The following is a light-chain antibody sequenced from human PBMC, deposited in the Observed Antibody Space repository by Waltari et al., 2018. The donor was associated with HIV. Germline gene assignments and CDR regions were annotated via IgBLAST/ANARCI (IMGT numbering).Light chain of an antibody. Sequence: QSVLTQPPSASGTPGQRVTISCSGSSSNIGSNYVYWYQQLPGAAPKLLIYNNKRRPSGVPDRFSGSKSGTSASLAISGLQSEDEADYYCAAWDDSLNGYVFGTGTKVTVL. CDR1: SSNIGSNY. CDR2: NNK. V-gene: IGLV1-44*01. CDR3: AAWDDSLNGYV. J-gene: IGLJ1*01.